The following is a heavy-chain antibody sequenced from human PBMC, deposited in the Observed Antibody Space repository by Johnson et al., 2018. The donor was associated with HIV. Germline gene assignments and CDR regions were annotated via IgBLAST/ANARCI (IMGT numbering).Heavy chain of an antibody. Sequence: VESGGSLRLSCAVSGFTFSNAWMSWVRQAPGQGLERVGRITSKTDGGTTADAAPVKGSFTIARDESKHTRYLQMNSLKTEDTAVYYCARDRGLWFGEFGALDIWGQGTMVTVSS. CDR3: ARDRGLWFGEFGALDI. D-gene: IGHD3-10*01. CDR2: ITSKTDGGTT. J-gene: IGHJ3*02. V-gene: IGHV3-15*01. CDR1: GFTFSNAW.